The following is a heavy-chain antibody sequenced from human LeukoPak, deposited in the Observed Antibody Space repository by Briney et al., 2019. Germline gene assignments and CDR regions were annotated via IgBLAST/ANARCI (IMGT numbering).Heavy chain of an antibody. J-gene: IGHJ4*02. V-gene: IGHV3-48*03. Sequence: GGSLRLSCAASGFTFRSYEMNWVRQAPGKGLEWVSYISSSGNTIYYADSVKCRFTISRDNAKNSLYLQMNSLRAEDTAVYYCARDYDLDYWGQGTLVTVSS. D-gene: IGHD3-3*01. CDR3: ARDYDLDY. CDR1: GFTFRSYE. CDR2: ISSSGNTI.